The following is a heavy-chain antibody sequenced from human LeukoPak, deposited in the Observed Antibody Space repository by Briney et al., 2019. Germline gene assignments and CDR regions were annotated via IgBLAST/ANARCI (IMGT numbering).Heavy chain of an antibody. CDR1: GGSFSGYY. CDR2: INHSGST. V-gene: IGHV4-34*01. J-gene: IGHJ6*02. Sequence: SETLSLTCAVYGGSFSGYYWSWIRQPPGKGLEWIGEINHSGSTNYNPSLKSRVTISVDTSKNQFSLKLSSVTAADTAVYYCAREGPIYGMDVWGQGTMVTVSS. CDR3: AREGPIYGMDV.